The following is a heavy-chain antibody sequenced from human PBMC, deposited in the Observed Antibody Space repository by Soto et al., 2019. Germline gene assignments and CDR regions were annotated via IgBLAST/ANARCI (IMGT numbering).Heavy chain of an antibody. CDR1: GFDVNVNY. CDR3: ARDPAVTTDYGLDV. D-gene: IGHD4-17*01. J-gene: IGHJ6*02. V-gene: IGHV3-53*01. Sequence: PGGSLRLSCAASGFDVNVNYMTWVRPAPGKGLEWVSFIYTDGRTFYVDSVKGRFTISRDDSENTVYLQMNSLRVEDTAVYYCARDPAVTTDYGLDVWGQGTTVTVSS. CDR2: IYTDGRT.